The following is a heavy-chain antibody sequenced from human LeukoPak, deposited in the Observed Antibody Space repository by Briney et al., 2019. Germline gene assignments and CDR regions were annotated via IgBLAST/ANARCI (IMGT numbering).Heavy chain of an antibody. CDR2: VSSSRGYI. Sequence: KTGGSLRLSCAASGFTFSSYSMNWVRQAPGKGLEWVSSVSSSRGYIYYADSVKGRFTISRDNAKNSLYLQMNSLRAEDTAVYYCARDAYSSGSSVDYWGQGTLVTVSS. CDR1: GFTFSSYS. CDR3: ARDAYSSGSSVDY. J-gene: IGHJ4*02. D-gene: IGHD3-10*01. V-gene: IGHV3-21*01.